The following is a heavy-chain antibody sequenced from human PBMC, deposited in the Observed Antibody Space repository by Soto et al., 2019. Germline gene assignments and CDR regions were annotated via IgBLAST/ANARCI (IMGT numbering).Heavy chain of an antibody. D-gene: IGHD4-4*01. J-gene: IGHJ3*02. CDR2: ISDSGDT. V-gene: IGHV4-59*01. CDR3: ARGAGNSTGPDSFDI. CDR1: GDSIIRSF. Sequence: QVQLQESGPRLVKSSETLSLVCSVSGDSIIRSFWGWIRQSPGKGLQYIGYISDSGDTDYDPSLMSRVTIAVDTSKNPFSLMLTSLTAADTAVYYCARGAGNSTGPDSFDIWGQGTMVTVSS.